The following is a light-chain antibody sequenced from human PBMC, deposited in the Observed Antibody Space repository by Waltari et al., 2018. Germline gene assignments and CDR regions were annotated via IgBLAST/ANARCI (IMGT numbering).Light chain of an antibody. CDR2: GAS. CDR1: QSVSSSY. J-gene: IGKJ2*01. V-gene: IGKV3-20*01. Sequence: EIVLTQSPGTLSLSPGERATLSCRASQSVSSSYLAWYQQKPGQAPRLLIYGASSRATGIPDRFSGSGSVTDFTLTISRLEPEDCAVYYCQQYGSSPRYTFGQGTKLEI. CDR3: QQYGSSPRYT.